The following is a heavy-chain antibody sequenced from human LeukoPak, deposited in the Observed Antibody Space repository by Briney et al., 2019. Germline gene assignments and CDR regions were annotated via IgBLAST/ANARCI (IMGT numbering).Heavy chain of an antibody. CDR2: IIPILGIA. CDR3: ARTPYDHYGMDV. CDR1: GGIFSSYA. D-gene: IGHD5-12*01. V-gene: IGHV1-69*04. J-gene: IGHJ6*02. Sequence: ASAKVSCKASGGIFSSYAISWVRQAPGQGLEWMGRIIPILGIANYAQKFQGRVTITADKSTSTAYMELSSLRSEDTAVYYCARTPYDHYGMDVWGQGTTVTVSS.